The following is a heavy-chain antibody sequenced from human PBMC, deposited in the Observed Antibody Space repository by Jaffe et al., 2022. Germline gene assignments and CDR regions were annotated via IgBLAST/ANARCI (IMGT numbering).Heavy chain of an antibody. J-gene: IGHJ6*03. CDR2: INPNSGGT. V-gene: IGHV1-2*06. CDR3: ARDPVLLWFRELPLIDYYMDV. Sequence: QVQLVQSGAEVKKPGASVKVSCKASGYTFTGYYMHWVRQAPGQGLEWMGRINPNSGGTNYAQKFQGRVTMTRDTSISTAYMELSRLRSDDTAVYYCARDPVLLWFRELPLIDYYMDVWGKGTTVTVSS. CDR1: GYTFTGYY. D-gene: IGHD3-10*01.